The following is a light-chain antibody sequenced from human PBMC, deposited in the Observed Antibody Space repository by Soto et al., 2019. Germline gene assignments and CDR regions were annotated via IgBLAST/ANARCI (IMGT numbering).Light chain of an antibody. Sequence: QSALTQPASVSGSLGQSITISCTGTSSDVGGLDFVSWYQHHPGKAPKLMIYAVIYRPSGVSNRFSGSKSGNTASLTISGLQAEDEADYYCSSYTTRGHWVFGGGTKVTVL. V-gene: IGLV2-14*01. CDR2: AVI. CDR1: SSDVGGLDF. J-gene: IGLJ3*02. CDR3: SSYTTRGHWV.